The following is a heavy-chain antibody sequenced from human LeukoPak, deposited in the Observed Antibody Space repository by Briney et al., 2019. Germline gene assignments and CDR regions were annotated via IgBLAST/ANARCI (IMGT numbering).Heavy chain of an antibody. D-gene: IGHD2-2*01. CDR2: ISSSSSTI. CDR1: GFTFSSYI. Sequence: PSGGSLRLSCAASGFTFSSYIMNWVRQAPGKGLEWVSYISSSSSTIYYADSVKGRFTLSRDNAKSSLYLQMNSLRAEDTAVYYCASTGRYCTSTSCSNYFHYWGQGTLVTVSS. J-gene: IGHJ4*02. V-gene: IGHV3-48*04. CDR3: ASTGRYCTSTSCSNYFHY.